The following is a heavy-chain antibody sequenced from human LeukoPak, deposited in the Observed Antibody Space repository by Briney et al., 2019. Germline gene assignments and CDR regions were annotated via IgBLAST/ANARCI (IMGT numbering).Heavy chain of an antibody. D-gene: IGHD3-10*01. CDR1: GFTFSNAW. Sequence: GGSLRLSCAASGFTFSNAWMSWVRQAPGKGLEWVGRIKSKTDGGTTDYAAPVKGRFTISRDDSKNTLYLQMNSLRAEDTAVYYCAREEDYYDIWGQGTMVTVSS. CDR3: AREEDYYDI. J-gene: IGHJ3*02. CDR2: IKSKTDGGTT. V-gene: IGHV3-15*01.